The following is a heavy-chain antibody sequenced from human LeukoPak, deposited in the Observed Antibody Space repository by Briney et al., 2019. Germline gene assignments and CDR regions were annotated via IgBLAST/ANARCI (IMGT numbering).Heavy chain of an antibody. D-gene: IGHD4-17*01. V-gene: IGHV1-2*06. J-gene: IGHJ4*02. CDR3: AKDFSYGDYSDY. CDR1: GYTFTSYN. Sequence: GASVKVSCKASGYTFTSYNINWVRQAPGQGLEWMGRINPNSGGTNYAQKFQGRVTMTRDTSISTAYMELSRLRSDDTAVYYCAKDFSYGDYSDYWGQGTLVTVSS. CDR2: INPNSGGT.